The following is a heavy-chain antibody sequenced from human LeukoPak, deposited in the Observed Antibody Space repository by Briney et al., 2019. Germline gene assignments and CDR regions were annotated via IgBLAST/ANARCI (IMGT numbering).Heavy chain of an antibody. CDR3: TVVVVSYYYYYMDV. Sequence: KPSETLSLTCAVSGYSISSGYYWGWIRQPPGKGLESIGSIYHSGSTYYNPSLKSRVTISVDTSKNQFSLKLSSVTAADTAVYYCTVVVVSYYYYYMDVWGKGTTVTVSS. J-gene: IGHJ6*03. CDR1: GYSISSGYY. D-gene: IGHD3-22*01. V-gene: IGHV4-38-2*01. CDR2: IYHSGST.